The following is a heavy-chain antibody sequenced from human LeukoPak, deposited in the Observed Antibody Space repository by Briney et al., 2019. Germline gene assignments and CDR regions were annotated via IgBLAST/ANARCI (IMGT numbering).Heavy chain of an antibody. CDR1: GFTFSSYW. V-gene: IGHV3-7*01. J-gene: IGHJ4*02. CDR2: IKQDGSEK. Sequence: GGSLRLSCAASGFTFSSYWMSWVRQAPGKGLEWVANIKQDGSEKYYVDSVKGRFTISRDNAKNSLYLQMNSLRAEDTAVYYCARERGLYYEYVWGSYRPAHFDYWGQGTLVTVSS. CDR3: ARERGLYYEYVWGSYRPAHFDY. D-gene: IGHD3-16*02.